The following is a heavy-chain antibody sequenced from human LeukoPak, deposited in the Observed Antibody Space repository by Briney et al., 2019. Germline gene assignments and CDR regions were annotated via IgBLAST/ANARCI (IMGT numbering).Heavy chain of an antibody. CDR1: GFTFSNYW. V-gene: IGHV3-7*03. J-gene: IGHJ4*02. CDR2: IKQDGSEK. D-gene: IGHD3-10*01. Sequence: PGGSLRLSCAASGFTFSNYWMNWVRQAPGKGLEWVANIKQDGSEKYYVDSVKGRFTISRDNAKNSLYLQMNSLRAKDTAVYYCARGRELLLWFGELSDLGYWGQGTLVTVSS. CDR3: ARGRELLLWFGELSDLGY.